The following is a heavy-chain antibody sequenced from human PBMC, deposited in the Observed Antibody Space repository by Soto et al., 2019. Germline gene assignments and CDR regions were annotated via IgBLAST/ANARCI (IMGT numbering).Heavy chain of an antibody. CDR3: ARDFGALSWFDI. V-gene: IGHV1-69*01. CDR1: GGRLRSFA. J-gene: IGHJ5*02. D-gene: IGHD1-26*01. Sequence: QVQLVQSGAEVKKPGSSVKLSCKAAGGRLRSFAINWVRQAPGQGPEWMGAFTPMFGPATYSQKFQGRVTITADESTNTAYMEMSSLTCEDTATYCCARDFGALSWFDIWGQGTLVSVSS. CDR2: FTPMFGPA.